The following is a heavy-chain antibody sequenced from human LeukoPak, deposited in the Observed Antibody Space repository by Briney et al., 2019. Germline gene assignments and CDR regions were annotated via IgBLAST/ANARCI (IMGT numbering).Heavy chain of an antibody. CDR2: ISYDGSNK. Sequence: GGSLRLSCAASGFSFSNYAIHWVREAPGKGLEWVAVISYDGSNKYYADSVKGRLTISRDNSKNTLYLQVNSLRGEDTAVYYCARDHYYGSGSYTAFDFWGQGTLVTVSS. D-gene: IGHD3-10*01. CDR1: GFSFSNYA. J-gene: IGHJ4*02. V-gene: IGHV3-30*04. CDR3: ARDHYYGSGSYTAFDF.